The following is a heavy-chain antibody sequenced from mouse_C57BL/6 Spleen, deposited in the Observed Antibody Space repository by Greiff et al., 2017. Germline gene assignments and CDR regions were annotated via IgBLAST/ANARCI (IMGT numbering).Heavy chain of an antibody. Sequence: EVTLVESGGGLVKPGGSLKLSCAASGFTFSDYGMHWVRQAPEKGLAWVAYISSGSSTIYYADTVKGRFTISRDNAKNTLFLQMTSLRSEDTAMYYCAKGDYYGSSHWYFDVWGTGTTVTVSS. CDR1: GFTFSDYG. J-gene: IGHJ1*03. D-gene: IGHD1-1*01. V-gene: IGHV5-17*01. CDR2: ISSGSSTI. CDR3: AKGDYYGSSHWYFDV.